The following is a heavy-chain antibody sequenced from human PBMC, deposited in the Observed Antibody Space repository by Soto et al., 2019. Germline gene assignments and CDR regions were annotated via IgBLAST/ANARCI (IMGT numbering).Heavy chain of an antibody. CDR2: ISGSGGST. J-gene: IGHJ4*02. Sequence: PGGSLRLSCAASGFTFSSYAMSWVRRAPGKGLEWVSAISGSGGSTYYADSVKGRFTISRDNSKNTLYLQMNSLRAEDTAVYYCAKSTLELLISGTYSFDYWGQGTLVTVSS. CDR3: AKSTLELLISGTYSFDY. CDR1: GFTFSSYA. V-gene: IGHV3-23*01. D-gene: IGHD1-7*01.